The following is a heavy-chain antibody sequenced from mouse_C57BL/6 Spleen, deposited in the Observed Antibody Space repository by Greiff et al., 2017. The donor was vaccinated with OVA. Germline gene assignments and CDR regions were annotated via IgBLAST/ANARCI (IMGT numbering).Heavy chain of an antibody. CDR2: IYPGSGST. CDR1: GYTFTSYW. CDR3: ARWGVRAPYAMDY. D-gene: IGHD5-1*01. V-gene: IGHV1-55*01. J-gene: IGHJ4*01. Sequence: QVQLQQPGAELVKPGASVKMSCKASGYTFTSYWITWVKQRPGQGLEWIGDIYPGSGSTNYNEKFKSKATLPVDTASSTAYMQLSSLTSEDAAVYYCARWGVRAPYAMDYWGQGTSVTVSS.